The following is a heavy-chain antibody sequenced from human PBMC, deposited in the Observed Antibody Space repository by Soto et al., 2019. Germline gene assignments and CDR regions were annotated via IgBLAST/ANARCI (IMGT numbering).Heavy chain of an antibody. J-gene: IGHJ4*02. CDR2: IYYSGST. CDR3: ACARGARYFDY. CDR1: GGSISSGDYY. Sequence: SETLSLTCTVSGGSISSGDYYWSWIRQPPGKGLEWIGYIYYSGSTYYNPSLKSRVTISVDTSKNQFSLKLSSVTAADTAVYYCACARGARYFDYSGQGTLVTVSS. V-gene: IGHV4-30-4*01. D-gene: IGHD2-15*01.